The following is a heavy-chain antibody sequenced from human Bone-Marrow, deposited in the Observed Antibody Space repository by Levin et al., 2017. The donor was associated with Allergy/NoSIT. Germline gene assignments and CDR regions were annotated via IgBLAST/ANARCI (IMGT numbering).Heavy chain of an antibody. CDR1: GYPFTEYY. CDR3: ARGSGSTVTLT. CDR2: VNPSGGRT. J-gene: IGHJ5*02. V-gene: IGHV1-46*01. Sequence: GASVKVSCKASGYPFTEYYIHWVRQAPGQGLEWMGIVNPSGGRTSYAQRFQGRVSMTRDTSTTTVYLDLSSLRPDDTAVYYCARGSGSTVTLTWGQGTPVSVSS. D-gene: IGHD3-3*01.